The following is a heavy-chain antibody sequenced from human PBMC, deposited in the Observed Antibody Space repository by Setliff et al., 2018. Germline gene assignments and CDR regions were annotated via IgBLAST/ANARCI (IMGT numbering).Heavy chain of an antibody. CDR1: GYTFTTYA. J-gene: IGHJ6*03. CDR2: INTNTGNP. V-gene: IGHV7-4-1*02. D-gene: IGHD3-10*01. Sequence: ASVKVSCKASGYTFTTYAISLMRLAPGQGLEWMGWINTNTGNPSYAQGFTGRLVFSLDTSVSTAYLQISSLKAEDTALYYCARASRFGTIKYRGDYYMDVWGKGTTVTVSS. CDR3: ARASRFGTIKYRGDYYMDV.